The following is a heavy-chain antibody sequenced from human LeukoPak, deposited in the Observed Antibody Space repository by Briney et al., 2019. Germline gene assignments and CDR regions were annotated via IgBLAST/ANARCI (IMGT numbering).Heavy chain of an antibody. J-gene: IGHJ6*02. CDR3: ARVGSSSDYYYGMDV. D-gene: IGHD6-6*01. CDR2: IWYDGSNK. Sequence: GRSLRLSRAASGFTFSSYGMHWVRQAPGKGLEWVAVIWYDGSNKYYADSVKGRFTISRDNSKNTLYLQMNSLRAEDTAVYYCARVGSSSDYYYGMDVWGQGTTVTVSS. V-gene: IGHV3-33*01. CDR1: GFTFSSYG.